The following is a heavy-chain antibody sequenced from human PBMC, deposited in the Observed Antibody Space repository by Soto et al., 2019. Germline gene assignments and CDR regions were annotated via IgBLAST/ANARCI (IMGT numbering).Heavy chain of an antibody. CDR1: GFSFSSYA. J-gene: IGHJ4*02. D-gene: IGHD3-3*01. V-gene: IGHV3-23*01. CDR3: AKHPIVGVVTPYFAH. Sequence: EVQLLESGGTLVQPGGSLRLSCVVSGFSFSSYAMGWVRQAPGKGLEWVSSISGSGGDTYYGDSVKGRFTISRDNSKNTLYLEAKSLTAEDTAVYYCAKHPIVGVVTPYFAHWGQGTLVTVSS. CDR2: ISGSGGDT.